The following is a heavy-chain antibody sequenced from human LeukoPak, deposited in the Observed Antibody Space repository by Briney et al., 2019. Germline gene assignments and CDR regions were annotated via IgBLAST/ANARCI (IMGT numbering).Heavy chain of an antibody. J-gene: IGHJ4*02. CDR2: ISAYNGXT. CDR3: ARXRXXXXAGTDY. CDR1: GYTFTSHG. Sequence: ASVKVSCKASGYTFTSHGISWVRQAPGQGLEWMGWISAYNGXTXYAXXLQGRVTMTTDTSTSTAYMELRSLRSDDTAVYYCARXRXXXXAGTDYWGQGTLVTVSS. D-gene: IGHD6-19*01. V-gene: IGHV1-18*01.